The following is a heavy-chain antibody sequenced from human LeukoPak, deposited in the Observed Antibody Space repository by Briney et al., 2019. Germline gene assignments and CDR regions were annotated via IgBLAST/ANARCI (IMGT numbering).Heavy chain of an antibody. Sequence: GGSLRLSCAASGFTFSDYYMSWIRQAPGKGLEWVSYISSSGSTIYYADSVKGRFTISRDNAKNSLYLQMNGLRAEDTAVYYCAREPCSSSGWYCPVASWGQGTLVTVSS. D-gene: IGHD6-19*01. J-gene: IGHJ4*02. CDR1: GFTFSDYY. CDR3: AREPCSSSGWYCPVAS. V-gene: IGHV3-11*04. CDR2: ISSSGSTI.